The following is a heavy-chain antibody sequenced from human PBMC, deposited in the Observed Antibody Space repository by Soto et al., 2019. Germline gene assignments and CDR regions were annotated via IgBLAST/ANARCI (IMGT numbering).Heavy chain of an antibody. CDR2: IFPGDSDT. CDR1: GNNFANFL. D-gene: IGHD2-8*02. Sequence: PXESLKISWKWSGNNFANFLIGLVLQMPGKGLEWMGMIFPGDSDTKNSPSLEGQITMSVDKSDSSAYLQWRSLKASDTAIYYCEAGYSTGLDAFDIWGQETMVTVS. V-gene: IGHV5-51*01. CDR3: EAGYSTGLDAFDI. J-gene: IGHJ3*02.